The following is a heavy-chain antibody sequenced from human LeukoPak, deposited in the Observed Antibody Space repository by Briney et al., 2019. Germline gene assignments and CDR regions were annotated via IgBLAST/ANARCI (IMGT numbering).Heavy chain of an antibody. Sequence: SETLSLTCTVSGGSISRHYWSWIRQPAGKGLEWIGRIYTSGSTNYNPSLKSRVTMSVDTSKNHFSLKLSSVTAADTAVYYCARDSESYSAINWFDPWGQGTLVTVSS. CDR2: IYTSGST. J-gene: IGHJ5*02. CDR3: ARDSESYSAINWFDP. V-gene: IGHV4-4*07. D-gene: IGHD1-26*01. CDR1: GGSISRHY.